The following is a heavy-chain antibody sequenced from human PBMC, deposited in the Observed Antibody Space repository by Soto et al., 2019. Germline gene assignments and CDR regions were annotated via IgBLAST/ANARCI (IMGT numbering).Heavy chain of an antibody. CDR1: GYTFTSYG. J-gene: IGHJ4*02. CDR2: ISAYNGNT. CDR3: ARVSFKAAARGPLLDY. Sequence: ASVKVSCKASGYTFTSYGISWVRQAPGQGLEWMGWISAYNGNTNYAQKLQGRVTMTTDTSTSTAYMELRSLRSDDTAVYYCARVSFKAAARGPLLDYWGQGTLVTVSS. V-gene: IGHV1-18*01. D-gene: IGHD6-13*01.